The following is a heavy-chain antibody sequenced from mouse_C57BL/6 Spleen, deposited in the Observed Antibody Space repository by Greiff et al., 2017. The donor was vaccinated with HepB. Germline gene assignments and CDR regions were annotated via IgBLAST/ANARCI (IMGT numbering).Heavy chain of an antibody. V-gene: IGHV1-59*01. CDR3: ARKGTGYFDY. J-gene: IGHJ2*01. CDR1: GYTFTSYW. CDR2: IDPSDSYT. Sequence: QVHVKQSGAELVRPGTSVKLSCKASGYTFTSYWMHWVKQRPGQGLEWIGVIDPSDSYTNYNQKFKGKATLTVDTSSSTAYMQLSSLTSEDSAVYYCARKGTGYFDYWGQGTTLTVSS. D-gene: IGHD4-1*01.